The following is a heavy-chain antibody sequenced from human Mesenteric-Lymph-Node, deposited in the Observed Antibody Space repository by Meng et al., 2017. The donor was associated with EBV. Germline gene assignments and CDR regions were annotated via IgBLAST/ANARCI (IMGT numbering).Heavy chain of an antibody. Sequence: QNPLKESGPTVGKAPQTLTLTCSFSGFSLFTTGVRVGWIRQPPGKALECLALTSWDDDERYSPSLKSRLTITKDTSRNQVVLTLTNMDPVDTGTYYCARQVGNYVGFDFWGPGTLVTVSS. D-gene: IGHD1-7*01. CDR1: GFSLFTTGVR. V-gene: IGHV2-5*02. CDR3: ARQVGNYVGFDF. CDR2: TSWDDDE. J-gene: IGHJ4*02.